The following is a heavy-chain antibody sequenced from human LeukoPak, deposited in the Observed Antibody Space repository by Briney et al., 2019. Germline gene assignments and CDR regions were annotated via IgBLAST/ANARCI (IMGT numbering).Heavy chain of an antibody. CDR3: ARGLSTLLWFGALPIHFDY. CDR2: INHSGST. Sequence: SETLSLTCAVYGGSFSGYYWSWIRQPPGKGLEWIGEINHSGSTNYNPSLKSRVTISVDTSKNQFSLKLSSVTAADTAVYYCARGLSTLLWFGALPIHFDYWGQGTLVTVSS. V-gene: IGHV4-34*01. CDR1: GGSFSGYY. D-gene: IGHD3-10*01. J-gene: IGHJ4*02.